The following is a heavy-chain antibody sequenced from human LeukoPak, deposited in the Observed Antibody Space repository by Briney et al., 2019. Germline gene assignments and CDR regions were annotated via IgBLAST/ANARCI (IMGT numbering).Heavy chain of an antibody. Sequence: SETLSLTCAVYGGSFSGYYWTWIRQPPGKGLEWIGEIDHSESANHSPSLKSRLTMSVDTSKSQFSLRLNSVTAADTAVYYCARGYSSWYNYWGQGTLVTVSS. J-gene: IGHJ4*02. V-gene: IGHV4-34*10. CDR3: ARGYSSWYNY. CDR1: GGSFSGYY. CDR2: IDHSESA. D-gene: IGHD6-13*01.